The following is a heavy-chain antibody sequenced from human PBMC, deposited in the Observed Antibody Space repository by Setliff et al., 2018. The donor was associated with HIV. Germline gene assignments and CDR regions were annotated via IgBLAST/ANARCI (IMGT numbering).Heavy chain of an antibody. CDR2: INSDGSST. D-gene: IGHD3-22*01. V-gene: IGHV3-74*01. Sequence: GGSLRLSCAASGSTFSSYWMHWVRQAPGKGLVWVSRINSDGSSTSYADSVKGRFTISRDNAKNTLYLQMNSLRAEDTAVYYCASGQYYYDSSGLTSDVDYWGQGTLVTVSS. J-gene: IGHJ4*02. CDR3: ASGQYYYDSSGLTSDVDY. CDR1: GSTFSSYW.